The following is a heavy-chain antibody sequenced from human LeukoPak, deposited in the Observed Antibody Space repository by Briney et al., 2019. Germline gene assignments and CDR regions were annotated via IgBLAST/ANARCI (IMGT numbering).Heavy chain of an antibody. V-gene: IGHV3-30*18. CDR1: GFTFCSYG. Sequence: GGSLRLSCEASGFTFCSYGMQWVRQAPGMGPEWVSVISHDGTVTHYADSVKGRFTISRDSSTNTLYLQMDSLRTEDTAVYYCAKEGSQYASSWFDYWGQGTLVTVSS. CDR3: AKEGSQYASSWFDY. CDR2: ISHDGTVT. D-gene: IGHD6-13*01. J-gene: IGHJ4*02.